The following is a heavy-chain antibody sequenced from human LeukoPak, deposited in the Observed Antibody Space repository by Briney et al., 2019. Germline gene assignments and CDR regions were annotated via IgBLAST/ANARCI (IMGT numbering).Heavy chain of an antibody. V-gene: IGHV3-64*01. Sequence: PGGSLRLSCAASGFTFSSYATHWVRQAPGKGLEYVSAISSNGGRTYYANSVKGRFTISRDNSKNTLYLQMGSLRAEDMAVYYCARVKEASAFDIWGQGTMVTVSS. D-gene: IGHD5-12*01. CDR3: ARVKEASAFDI. CDR1: GFTFSSYA. CDR2: ISSNGGRT. J-gene: IGHJ3*02.